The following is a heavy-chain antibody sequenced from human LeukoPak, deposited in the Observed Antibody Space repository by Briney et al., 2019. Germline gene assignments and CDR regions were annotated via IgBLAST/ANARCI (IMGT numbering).Heavy chain of an antibody. D-gene: IGHD6-13*01. Sequence: PGGSLRLSCAASGFTFSSYGMHWVRQAPGKGLEWVAFIRYDGSNKYYADSVKGRFTISRDNSKNTLYLQMNSLRAEDTAVYYCAKEGGVSRLYSSSWYDAFDIWGQGTMVTVSS. CDR2: IRYDGSNK. CDR1: GFTFSSYG. CDR3: AKEGGVSRLYSSSWYDAFDI. V-gene: IGHV3-30*02. J-gene: IGHJ3*02.